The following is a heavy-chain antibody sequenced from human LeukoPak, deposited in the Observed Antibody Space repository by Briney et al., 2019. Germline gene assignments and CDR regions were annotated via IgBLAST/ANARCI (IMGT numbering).Heavy chain of an antibody. CDR2: IGGSGGST. CDR1: GFTFSSYA. CDR3: AKVSSLGPYFDY. J-gene: IGHJ4*02. Sequence: PGGSLRLSCAASGFTFSSYAMSWVRQAPGKGLEWVSAIGGSGGSTYYADSVKGRFTISRDNSKNTLYLQMNSLRAEDTAVYYCAKVSSLGPYFDYWGQGTLVTVSS. V-gene: IGHV3-23*01.